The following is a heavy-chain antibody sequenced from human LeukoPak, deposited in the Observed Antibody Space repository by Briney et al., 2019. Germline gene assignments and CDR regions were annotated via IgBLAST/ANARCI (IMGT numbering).Heavy chain of an antibody. CDR2: IWYDGSKK. CDR3: AKEDSAVAGPI. CDR1: GFSFSSYG. V-gene: IGHV3-33*06. D-gene: IGHD6-19*01. Sequence: GGSLRLSCAASGFSFSSYGMHWVRQAPGKGLEWVAVIWYDGSKKYYADSVKGRFIISRDNSRNTLYLQMNSLRVEDTAVYYCAKEDSAVAGPIWGQGTLVTVSS. J-gene: IGHJ4*02.